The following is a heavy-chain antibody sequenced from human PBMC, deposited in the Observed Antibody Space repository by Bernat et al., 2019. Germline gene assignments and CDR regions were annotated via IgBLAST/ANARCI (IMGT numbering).Heavy chain of an antibody. J-gene: IGHJ3*02. CDR3: AKLCYGGAFDI. D-gene: IGHD2-21*01. CDR2: ISGSGGST. CDR1: RFTFTNYA. Sequence: VQLVESGGGFIQPGGSLRVSCAASRFTFTNYAMSWVRQAPGKGLEISAISGSGGSTYYADSVKGRFTISRDNSKNTLYLQMNSLRAEDTAVYYCAKLCYGGAFDIWGQGTMVTVSS. V-gene: IGHV3-23*04.